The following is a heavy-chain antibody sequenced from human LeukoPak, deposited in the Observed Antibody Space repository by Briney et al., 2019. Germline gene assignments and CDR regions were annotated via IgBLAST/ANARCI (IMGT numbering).Heavy chain of an antibody. CDR1: GFTVSSNS. J-gene: IGHJ5*02. Sequence: GGSLRLSCAASGFTVSSNSVSWVRQAPGKGLEWVSVIYRGGSTYYADSVKGRFTISRDNSKNTLYLQMNSLRADDTAVYYCARGSSGCTCPYHWGQGTLVTVSS. CDR3: ARGSSGCTCPYH. V-gene: IGHV3-66*01. CDR2: IYRGGST. D-gene: IGHD6-19*01.